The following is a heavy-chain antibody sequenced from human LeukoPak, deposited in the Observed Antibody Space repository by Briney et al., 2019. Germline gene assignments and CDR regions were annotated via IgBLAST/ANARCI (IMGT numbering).Heavy chain of an antibody. CDR3: ARSNQGYSPGLNGMNV. Sequence: GASVKVSCKASGYTFTGYYMHWVRQAPGQGLEWMGWINPNSGGTNYAQKFQGWVTMTRDTSISTAYMELSRLRSDDTAVYYCARSNQGYSPGLNGMNVWGQGTTVTVSS. CDR2: INPNSGGT. J-gene: IGHJ6*02. CDR1: GYTFTGYY. V-gene: IGHV1-2*04. D-gene: IGHD6-13*01.